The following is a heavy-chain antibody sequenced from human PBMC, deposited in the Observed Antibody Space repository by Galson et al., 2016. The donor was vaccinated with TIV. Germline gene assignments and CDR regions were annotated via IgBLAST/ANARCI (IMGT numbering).Heavy chain of an antibody. CDR2: VYTTGDL. CDR1: GASINSYY. Sequence: SETLSLTCTVSGASINSYYWSWIQQPAGKGLEWIGRVYTTGDLNYNPSLESRVTLAVDTSKNQFTLKLTSVTAADTAVYFCAGRNFWGQGILVTVSS. J-gene: IGHJ4*02. V-gene: IGHV4-4*07. CDR3: AGRNF.